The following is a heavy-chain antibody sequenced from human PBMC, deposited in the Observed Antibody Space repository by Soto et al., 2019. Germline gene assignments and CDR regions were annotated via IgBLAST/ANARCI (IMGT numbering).Heavy chain of an antibody. Sequence: GESLKISCKGSGYSFTSYWIGWVRQMPGKGLEWMGIIYPGDSDTRYSPSFQGQVTISADKSISTAYLQWSSLKASDTAMYYCAREGRFKYSSSSWFDHWGQGTLVTVSS. J-gene: IGHJ5*02. CDR3: AREGRFKYSSSSWFDH. CDR2: IYPGDSDT. D-gene: IGHD6-6*01. V-gene: IGHV5-51*01. CDR1: GYSFTSYW.